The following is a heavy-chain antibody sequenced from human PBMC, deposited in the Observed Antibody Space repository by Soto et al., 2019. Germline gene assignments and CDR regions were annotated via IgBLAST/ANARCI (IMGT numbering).Heavy chain of an antibody. Sequence: PGGSLRLSCAASGFTFSSYGMHWVRQAPGKGLEWVAVIWYDGSNKYYADAVKGRFTISRDNSKNTLYLQMNSLRAEDTAVYYCARDRDLMYYDILTGYYIGYYYYGMDVWGQGTTVTVSS. CDR3: ARDRDLMYYDILTGYYIGYYYYGMDV. J-gene: IGHJ6*02. CDR1: GFTFSSYG. CDR2: IWYDGSNK. V-gene: IGHV3-33*01. D-gene: IGHD3-9*01.